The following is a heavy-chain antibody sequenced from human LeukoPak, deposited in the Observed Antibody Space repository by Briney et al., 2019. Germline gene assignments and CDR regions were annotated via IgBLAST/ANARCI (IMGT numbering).Heavy chain of an antibody. V-gene: IGHV3-74*01. D-gene: IGHD5-18*01. J-gene: IGHJ4*02. Sequence: GGSLTLSCAVSGFSFSSYWMHWVRHAPGQGLVWVSRINSDGSSTSYADSVKGRFTISRDNAKNTLYLQMNSLRAEDTAVYYCARAVSGYIYGYGYWGQGTLVTVSS. CDR3: ARAVSGYIYGYGY. CDR2: INSDGSST. CDR1: GFSFSSYW.